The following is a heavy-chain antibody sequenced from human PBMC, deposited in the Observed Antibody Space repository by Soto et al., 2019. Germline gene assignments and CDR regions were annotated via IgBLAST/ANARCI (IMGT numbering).Heavy chain of an antibody. D-gene: IGHD2-15*01. CDR3: AREGGRHCSPSRCYNAFDI. CDR1: GMTFNRNG. CDR2: IWYDGSKT. V-gene: IGHV3-33*01. J-gene: IGHJ3*02. Sequence: GGSLRLSCAASGMTFNRNGMHWVRQAPGKGLEWVAVIWYDGSKTAYSDSVKGRFTISRDNAKNTLYLQMNSVRDEDTAVYYCAREGGRHCSPSRCYNAFDIWGQGTTVTVSS.